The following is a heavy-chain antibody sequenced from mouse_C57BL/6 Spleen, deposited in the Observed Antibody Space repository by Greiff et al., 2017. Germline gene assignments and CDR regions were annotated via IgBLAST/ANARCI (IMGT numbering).Heavy chain of an antibody. D-gene: IGHD2-4*01. Sequence: QVQLQQPGAELVRPGSSVKLSCKASGYTFTSYWMAWVKQRPGQGLEWIGNIYPSDSETPYNQKFKDKATLTVDKSSSTAYMQLSSLTSEDSAVYYCARWRHDYDRRDYAMDYWGQGTSVTVSS. CDR1: GYTFTSYW. J-gene: IGHJ4*01. V-gene: IGHV1-61*01. CDR3: ARWRHDYDRRDYAMDY. CDR2: IYPSDSET.